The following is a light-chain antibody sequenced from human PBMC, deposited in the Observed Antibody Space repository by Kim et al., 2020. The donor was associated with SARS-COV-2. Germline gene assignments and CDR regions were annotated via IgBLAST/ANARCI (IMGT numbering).Light chain of an antibody. CDR2: AAS. CDR1: QDISNY. V-gene: IGKV1-27*01. J-gene: IGKJ1*01. CDR3: QKCDSAPWT. Sequence: DIQMTQSPSSLSASVGDRVTITCRASQDISNYLAWFQLKPGKAPKLLIYAASALQPGVPSRFSGSGSGTDFTLTATSLQPEDVATYYCQKCDSAPWTFGQGTKVEIK.